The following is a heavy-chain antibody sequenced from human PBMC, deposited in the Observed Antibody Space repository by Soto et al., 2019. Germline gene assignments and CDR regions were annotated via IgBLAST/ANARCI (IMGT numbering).Heavy chain of an antibody. Sequence: SETLSLTCTVSGGSISSYYWSWIRQPPGKGLEWIGYIYYSGSTNYNPSLKSRVTISVDTSKNQFSLKLSSVTAADTAVYYCASENYYDSSGYGHWGQGTLVTVSS. CDR2: IYYSGST. V-gene: IGHV4-59*01. J-gene: IGHJ4*02. CDR3: ASENYYDSSGYGH. D-gene: IGHD3-22*01. CDR1: GGSISSYY.